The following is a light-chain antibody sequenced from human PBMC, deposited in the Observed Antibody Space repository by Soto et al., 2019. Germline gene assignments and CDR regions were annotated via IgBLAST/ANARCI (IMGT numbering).Light chain of an antibody. CDR1: QDIRHF. CDR2: AAS. V-gene: IGKV1-27*01. J-gene: IGKJ4*01. Sequence: TQMTQSPSALSASVGDRVTITCRASQDIRHFLAWYQHKPGRVPKLLIYAASTLQSGVLSRFSGSGSGTDFILTISSLQPEDAATYSCQKYNTATRTFGGGTTVEI. CDR3: QKYNTATRT.